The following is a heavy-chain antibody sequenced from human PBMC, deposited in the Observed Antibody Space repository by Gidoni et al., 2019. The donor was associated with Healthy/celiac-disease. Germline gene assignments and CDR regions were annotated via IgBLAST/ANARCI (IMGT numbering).Heavy chain of an antibody. J-gene: IGHJ4*02. CDR2: ISSSGSTI. V-gene: IGHV3-48*03. CDR1: GFSFCSYD. D-gene: IGHD3-3*01. Sequence: EVQLVESGGGLVQPGGSLRLSCAASGFSFCSYDMNWVRQAPGKGLEWVSYISSSGSTIYYADSVKGRFTISRDNAKNSLYLQMNSLRAEDTAVYYCARGAYYDFWSGYYPEYYFDYWGQGTLVTVSA. CDR3: ARGAYYDFWSGYYPEYYFDY.